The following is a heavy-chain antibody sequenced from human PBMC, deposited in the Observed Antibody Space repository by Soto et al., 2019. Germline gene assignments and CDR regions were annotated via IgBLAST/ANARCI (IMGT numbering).Heavy chain of an antibody. V-gene: IGHV3-23*01. J-gene: IGHJ4*02. CDR1: GFTFSTFA. D-gene: IGHD3-22*01. CDR2: ISGSGGTT. CDR3: ATLTDSSGYYYGVRDY. Sequence: GGSLRLSCAASGFTFSTFAMSWVRQAPGKGMEWVSAISGSGGTTYNADSVKGRFTISRDNSKNTLYLQMNSLRAEDTAVYYCATLTDSSGYYYGVRDYWGQGTLVT.